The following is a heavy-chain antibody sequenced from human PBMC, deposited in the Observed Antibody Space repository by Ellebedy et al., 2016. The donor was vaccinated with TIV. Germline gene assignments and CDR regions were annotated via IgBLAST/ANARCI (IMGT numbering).Heavy chain of an antibody. CDR1: GFSLSTSGVG. D-gene: IGHD3-22*01. CDR2: IYWNDDK. Sequence: SGPTLVKPTQTLALTCTFSGFSLSTSGVGVGWIRQPPGKALEWLALIYWNDDKRYSPSLKSRLTITKDTSKNQVVLTMTNMDPVDTATYYCAHSANGYYYDSSGYYQPWFDPWGQGTLVTVSS. J-gene: IGHJ5*02. V-gene: IGHV2-5*01. CDR3: AHSANGYYYDSSGYYQPWFDP.